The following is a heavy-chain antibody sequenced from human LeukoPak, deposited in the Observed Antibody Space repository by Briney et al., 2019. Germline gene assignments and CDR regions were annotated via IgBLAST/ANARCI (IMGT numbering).Heavy chain of an antibody. J-gene: IGHJ4*02. CDR2: IYYSGST. V-gene: IGHV4-61*08. D-gene: IGHD3-10*01. CDR3: ARAPFSRGFGEYYFDY. Sequence: SQTLSLTCTVSGGLTSSGDYYWSWIRQSPAKGLEWIGQIYYSGSTLYSPSLKSRLTISLDTSKNQFSLKLRSVTAADTAVYYCARAPFSRGFGEYYFDYWGQGTLVTVSS. CDR1: GGLTSSGDYY.